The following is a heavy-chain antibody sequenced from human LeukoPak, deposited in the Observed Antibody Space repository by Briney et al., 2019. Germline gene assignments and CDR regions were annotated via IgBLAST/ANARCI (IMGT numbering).Heavy chain of an antibody. CDR1: GGTFSSYA. J-gene: IGHJ5*02. D-gene: IGHD3-16*01. CDR2: IIPILGTA. CDR3: AREVRGMPNWFDP. Sequence: ASVKVSCKASGGTFSSYAISWVRQAPGQGLEWMGGIIPILGTANYAQKFQGRVTITADESTSTAYMELSSLRSEDTAVYYCAREVRGMPNWFDPWGQGTLVTVSS. V-gene: IGHV1-69*13.